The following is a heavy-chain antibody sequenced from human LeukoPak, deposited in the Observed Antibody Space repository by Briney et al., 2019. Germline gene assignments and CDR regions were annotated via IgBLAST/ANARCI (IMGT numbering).Heavy chain of an antibody. CDR1: GYTFTSYD. Sequence: GASVKVSCKASGYTFTSYDINWVRQATGQGLEWMGWMNPNSGNTGYAQKFQGRVTITADKSTSTAYMELSSLRSEDTAVYYCARSAGYSYGKFDYWGQGTLVTVSS. J-gene: IGHJ4*02. V-gene: IGHV1-8*01. CDR3: ARSAGYSYGKFDY. D-gene: IGHD5-18*01. CDR2: MNPNSGNT.